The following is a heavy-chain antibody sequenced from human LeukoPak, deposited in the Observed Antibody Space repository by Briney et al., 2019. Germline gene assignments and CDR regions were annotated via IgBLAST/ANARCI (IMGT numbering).Heavy chain of an antibody. CDR2: INHSGST. CDR1: GGSFSGYY. CDR3: ARGDGRDGYKGRLEY. D-gene: IGHD5-24*01. J-gene: IGHJ4*02. V-gene: IGHV4-34*01. Sequence: NPSETLSLTCAVYGGSFSGYYWSWIRQPPGKGLEWIGEINHSGSTNCNPSPKSRVTISVDTSKNQFSLKLSSVTAADTAVYYCARGDGRDGYKGRLEYWGQGNLVTVSS.